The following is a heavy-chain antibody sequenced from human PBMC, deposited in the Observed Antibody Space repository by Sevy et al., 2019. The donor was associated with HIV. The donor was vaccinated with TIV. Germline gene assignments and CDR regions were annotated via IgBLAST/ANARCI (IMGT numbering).Heavy chain of an antibody. V-gene: IGHV3-7*01. Sequence: GGSLRLSCTASGFSFSIYWMSWVRQAPGKGLEWVATMKQEGSEEDYVDSGKGRFIISRDNAKNSLFLQMNSLSRGDTTVYYCVREGLGGYSYSLDYWGHGTLVTVSP. CDR1: GFSFSIYW. CDR2: MKQEGSEE. D-gene: IGHD5-18*01. CDR3: VREGLGGYSYSLDY. J-gene: IGHJ4*01.